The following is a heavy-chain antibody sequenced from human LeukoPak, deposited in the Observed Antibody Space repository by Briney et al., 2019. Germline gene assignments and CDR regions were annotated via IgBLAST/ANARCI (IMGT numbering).Heavy chain of an antibody. V-gene: IGHV1-18*01. Sequence: ASVKVSCKASGYIFSSFGINWVRQAPEQGLEWMVWISAYNGNTNYAQKLQGRVTMTTDTSTSTAYMDLRSLRSDDTAVYYCARGGYYGSGSFPDYWGQGTLVTVSS. CDR2: ISAYNGNT. D-gene: IGHD3-10*01. CDR1: GYIFSSFG. CDR3: ARGGYYGSGSFPDY. J-gene: IGHJ4*02.